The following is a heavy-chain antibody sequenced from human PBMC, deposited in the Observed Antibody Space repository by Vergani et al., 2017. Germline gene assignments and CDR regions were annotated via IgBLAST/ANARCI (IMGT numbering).Heavy chain of an antibody. CDR2: ISGSGGST. V-gene: IGHV3-23*04. J-gene: IGHJ5*02. CDR1: GFTFSSYA. CDR3: ANPPWSSSTSSSWFDP. Sequence: EVQLVESGGGLVQPGGSLRLSCAASGFTFSSYAMSWVRQAPGKGLEWVSAISGSGGSTYYADSVKGRFTISRDNSKNTLYLQMNSLRAEDTAVYYCANPPWSSSTSSSWFDPWGQGTLVTVSS. D-gene: IGHD2-2*01.